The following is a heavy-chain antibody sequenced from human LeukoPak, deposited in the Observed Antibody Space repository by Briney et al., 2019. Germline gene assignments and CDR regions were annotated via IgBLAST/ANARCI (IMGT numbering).Heavy chain of an antibody. J-gene: IGHJ6*03. Sequence: GESPKISCEGSGYSFTYYWIGWVRPMPGKGLEWMGIIYPSDSDTKYSPSFQGQVTISADKSINTAYLQWSSLKASDTAMYYCARVKSGYYYCYMDVWGKGTTVTVSS. V-gene: IGHV5-51*01. CDR2: IYPSDSDT. CDR3: ARVKSGYYYCYMDV. CDR1: GYSFTYYW.